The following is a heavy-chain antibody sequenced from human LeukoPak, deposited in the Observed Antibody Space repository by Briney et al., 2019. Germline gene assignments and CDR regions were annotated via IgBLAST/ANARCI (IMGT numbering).Heavy chain of an antibody. Sequence: ASVKVSCKASGYTFTSYGISWVRQAPGQGLEWMGWISAYNGNTNYAQKLQGRVTMITDTSTSTAYMELRSLRSDDTAVYYCARGRRYCSSTSCYNWFDPWGQGTLVTVSS. J-gene: IGHJ5*02. V-gene: IGHV1-18*01. CDR2: ISAYNGNT. D-gene: IGHD2-2*01. CDR1: GYTFTSYG. CDR3: ARGRRYCSSTSCYNWFDP.